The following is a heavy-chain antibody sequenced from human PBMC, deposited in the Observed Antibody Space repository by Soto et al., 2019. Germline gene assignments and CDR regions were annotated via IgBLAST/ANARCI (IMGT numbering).Heavy chain of an antibody. D-gene: IGHD6-13*01. CDR1: GFTFSSYG. J-gene: IGHJ3*02. CDR2: IWYDGSNK. Sequence: QVQLVESGGGVVQPGRSLRLSCAASGFTFSSYGMHWVRQAPGKGLEWVAVIWYDGSNKYYADSVKGRFPISRDNSTNTLYLQMNSLRAEDTAVYYCHIAAARGDAFDIWGQGTLVTVSS. V-gene: IGHV3-33*01. CDR3: HIAAARGDAFDI.